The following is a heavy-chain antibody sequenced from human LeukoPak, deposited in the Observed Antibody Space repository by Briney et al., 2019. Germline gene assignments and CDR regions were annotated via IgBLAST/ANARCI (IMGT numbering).Heavy chain of an antibody. CDR3: ARDRSGSYPNWFDP. CDR1: GFTFSSYG. Sequence: GGSLRLSCAASGFTFSSYGMSWVRQAPGKGLEWVSAITGNGANTFYADSVKGRFTISRDNSKNTMYLQMNSLRAEDTALYYCARDRSGSYPNWFDPWGQGTLVTASS. D-gene: IGHD3-10*01. J-gene: IGHJ5*02. CDR2: ITGNGANT. V-gene: IGHV3-23*01.